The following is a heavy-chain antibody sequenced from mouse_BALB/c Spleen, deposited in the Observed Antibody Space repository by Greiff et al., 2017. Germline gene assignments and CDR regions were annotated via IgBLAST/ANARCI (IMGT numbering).Heavy chain of an antibody. CDR2: IDPANGNT. V-gene: IGHV14-3*02. Sequence: EVQLQQSGAELVKPGASVKLSCTASGFNIKDSYMHWVKQRPEQGLEWIGRIDPANGNTKYDPKFQGKATITADTSSNTAYLQLSSLTSEDTAVYYCAPTLDSAGHKYYAMDYWGQGTSVTVSS. CDR1: GFNIKDSY. CDR3: APTLDSAGHKYYAMDY. D-gene: IGHD3-2*01. J-gene: IGHJ4*01.